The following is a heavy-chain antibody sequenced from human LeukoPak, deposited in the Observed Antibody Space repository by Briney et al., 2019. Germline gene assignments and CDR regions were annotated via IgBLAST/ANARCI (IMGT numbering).Heavy chain of an antibody. CDR2: IYYSGST. D-gene: IGHD6-13*01. J-gene: IGHJ2*01. CDR3: ARQSSSWFYWYFDL. Sequence: SETLSLTCTVSGGSISSFYWSWIRQPPGKGLEWIGYIYYSGSTNYNPSLKSRVTISVDTSKNQFSLKLSSVTAADTAVYYCARQSSSWFYWYFDLWGRGTLVTVSS. CDR1: GGSISSFY. V-gene: IGHV4-59*01.